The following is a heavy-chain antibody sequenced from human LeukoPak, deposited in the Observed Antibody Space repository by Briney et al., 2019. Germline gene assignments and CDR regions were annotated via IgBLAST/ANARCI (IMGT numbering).Heavy chain of an antibody. CDR1: GYTFTGYD. J-gene: IGHJ6*02. V-gene: IGHV1-8*01. D-gene: IGHD3-16*01. CDR2: MNPNSGNT. CDR3: ARVSGVVRVYYYYYGMDV. Sequence: ASVKVSCKASGYTFTGYDINWVRQATGQGLEWMGWMNPNSGNTGYAQKFQGRVTMTRNTSISTAYMELSSLRSEDTAVYYCARVSGVVRVYYYYYGMDVWGQGTTVTVSS.